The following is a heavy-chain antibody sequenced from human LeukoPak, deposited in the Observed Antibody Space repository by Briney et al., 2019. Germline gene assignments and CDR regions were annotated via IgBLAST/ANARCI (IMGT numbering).Heavy chain of an antibody. D-gene: IGHD2/OR15-2a*01. CDR1: GFMFSSNT. CDR3: ATGGRRYYAD. J-gene: IGHJ4*02. Sequence: GGSLRLSCVVSGFMFSSNTMTWVRQAPGKGLEWVANIREDGSEKHYVDSVKGRSTISRDNAKNSLYLQMNSLRAEDTAVYYCATGGRRYYADWGQGTLVTVSS. CDR2: IREDGSEK. V-gene: IGHV3-7*01.